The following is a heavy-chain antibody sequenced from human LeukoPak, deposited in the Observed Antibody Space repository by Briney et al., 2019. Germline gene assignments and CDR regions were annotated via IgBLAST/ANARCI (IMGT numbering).Heavy chain of an antibody. V-gene: IGHV3-23*01. D-gene: IGHD6-25*01. J-gene: IGHJ4*02. Sequence: GGSLRLSCAASGFTFSSYAMTWVRQAPGKGLEWVSTISDSGARTNYADSAKGRFTISRDNSMNALYLQMNSLRADDTAVYYCASDYFLDYRGQGTLVTVSS. CDR3: ASDYFLDY. CDR2: ISDSGART. CDR1: GFTFSSYA.